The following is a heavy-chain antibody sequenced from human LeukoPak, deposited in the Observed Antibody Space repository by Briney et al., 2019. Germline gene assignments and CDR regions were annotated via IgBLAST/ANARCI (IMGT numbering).Heavy chain of an antibody. CDR2: IIPILGIA. Sequence: SVKVSCKASGGTFSSYAISWVRQAPGQGLEWMGRIIPILGIANYAQKFQGRVTITADKSTSTAYMELSSLRSEDTAVYYCARDHCGGGSCCGRRPYYYGMDVWGQGTTVTVSS. D-gene: IGHD2-15*01. CDR3: ARDHCGGGSCCGRRPYYYGMDV. V-gene: IGHV1-69*04. J-gene: IGHJ6*02. CDR1: GGTFSSYA.